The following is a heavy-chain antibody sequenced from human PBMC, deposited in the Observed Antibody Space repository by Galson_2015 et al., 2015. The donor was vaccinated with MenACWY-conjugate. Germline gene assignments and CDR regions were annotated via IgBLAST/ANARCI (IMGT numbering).Heavy chain of an antibody. CDR2: YHSGST. J-gene: IGHJ4*02. D-gene: IGHD3-3*01. Sequence: YHSGSTNYNPSLKSRVSISVDKSKNQFSLKLSSVTAADTAVYYCARRGPGSDFWSGYYSFDYWGQGTLVTVSS. V-gene: IGHV4-4*02. CDR3: ARRGPGSDFWSGYYSFDY.